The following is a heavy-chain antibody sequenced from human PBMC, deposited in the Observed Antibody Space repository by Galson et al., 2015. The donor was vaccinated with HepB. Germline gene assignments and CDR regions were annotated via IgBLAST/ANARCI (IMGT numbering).Heavy chain of an antibody. CDR2: ISYDGTYR. D-gene: IGHD3-16*01. CDR1: GFIFTNHA. Sequence: SLRLSCAASGFIFTNHAMHWIRQAPGKPLEFVAAISYDGTYRPDADSAKGRFTISRDNSKNMLYLQMNSLRVEDTAMYYCARDIGGGGGLGGPDCWGQGAL. CDR3: ARDIGGGGGLGGPDC. J-gene: IGHJ4*03. V-gene: IGHV3-30-3*01.